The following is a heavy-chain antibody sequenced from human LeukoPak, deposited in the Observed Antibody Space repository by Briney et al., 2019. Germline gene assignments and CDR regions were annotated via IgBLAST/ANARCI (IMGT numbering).Heavy chain of an antibody. CDR3: ARAVDIVAHFDY. Sequence: PSETLSLTCTVSVDSISSGGYYWSWIRQPPGKGLEWIGYIYHSGSTYYNPCLKSRVTISVDRSKNQFSLKLSSVTAADTAVYYCARAVDIVAHFDYWGQGTLVTVSS. CDR2: IYHSGST. V-gene: IGHV4-30-2*01. D-gene: IGHD5-12*01. J-gene: IGHJ4*02. CDR1: VDSISSGGYY.